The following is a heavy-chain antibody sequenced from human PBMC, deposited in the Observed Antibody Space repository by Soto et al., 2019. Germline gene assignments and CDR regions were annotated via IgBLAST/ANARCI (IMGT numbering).Heavy chain of an antibody. V-gene: IGHV3-7*03. D-gene: IGHD6-19*01. Sequence: GGSLRLSCEASGFTFSGYWMSWVRQAPGKGLEWVADIKHDGSVQYYVDSVKGRLTISRDNAKKQLYLQMNGLRAEDTALYYCARAPYSNAWYRFDLWGQGTLVTVSS. CDR1: GFTFSGYW. CDR2: IKHDGSVQ. CDR3: ARAPYSNAWYRFDL. J-gene: IGHJ4*02.